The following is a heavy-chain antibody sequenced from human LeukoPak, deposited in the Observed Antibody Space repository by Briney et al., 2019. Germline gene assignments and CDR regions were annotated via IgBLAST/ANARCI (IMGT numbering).Heavy chain of an antibody. J-gene: IGHJ6*02. CDR1: GGTFSSYA. V-gene: IGHV1-24*01. CDR3: ATPFIAAAGTRPVLEYYYYGMDV. Sequence: GSSVKVSCKASGGTFSSYAISRVRQAPGKGLEWMGGFDPEDGETIYAQKFQGRVTMTEDTSTDTAYMELSSLRSEDTAVYYCATPFIAAAGTRPVLEYYYYGMDVWGQGTTVTVSS. D-gene: IGHD6-13*01. CDR2: FDPEDGET.